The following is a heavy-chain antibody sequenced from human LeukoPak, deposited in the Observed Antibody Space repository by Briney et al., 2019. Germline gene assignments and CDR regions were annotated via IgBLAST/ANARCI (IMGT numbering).Heavy chain of an antibody. V-gene: IGHV4-39*07. CDR2: IYYSGST. D-gene: IGHD3-9*01. CDR1: GGSISSGSYY. Sequence: PSETLSLTCTVSGGSISSGSYYWGWIRQPPGKGLEWIGSIYYSGSTNYNPSLKSRVTISVDTSKNQFSLKLSSVTAADTAVYYCARGSFALRYFDWLSEPGWFDPWGQGTLVTVSS. J-gene: IGHJ5*02. CDR3: ARGSFALRYFDWLSEPGWFDP.